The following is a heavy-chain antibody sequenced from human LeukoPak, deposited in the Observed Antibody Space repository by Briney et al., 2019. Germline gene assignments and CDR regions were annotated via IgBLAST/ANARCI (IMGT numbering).Heavy chain of an antibody. D-gene: IGHD6-19*01. Sequence: GGSLRLSCAASGFTFSGYGMHWVRQAPGKGLEWVAVISFDGSNEHYADSVKGRFTISGDNSKNTLYLQMNSLRAEDTAVYYCARGRGSDWYESVDYWGQGTLVTVSS. CDR3: ARGRGSDWYESVDY. CDR1: GFTFSGYG. CDR2: ISFDGSNE. V-gene: IGHV3-30*03. J-gene: IGHJ4*02.